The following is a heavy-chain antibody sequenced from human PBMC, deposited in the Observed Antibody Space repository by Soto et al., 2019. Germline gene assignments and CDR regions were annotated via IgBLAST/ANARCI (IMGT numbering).Heavy chain of an antibody. CDR1: GFTFSNAW. Sequence: EVQLVESGGGLVKPGGSLRLSCAASGFTFSNAWMNWVRQAPGRGLEWVGRIKSKTDGGTTDYAAPVKGRFTISRDDSKNTLYLQMNSLKTEDTAVYYCTTDWSYSYYFDYWGQGTLVTVSS. CDR2: IKSKTDGGTT. D-gene: IGHD3-10*01. J-gene: IGHJ4*02. CDR3: TTDWSYSYYFDY. V-gene: IGHV3-15*07.